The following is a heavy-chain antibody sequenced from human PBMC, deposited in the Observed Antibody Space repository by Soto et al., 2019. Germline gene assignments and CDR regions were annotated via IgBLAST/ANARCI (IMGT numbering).Heavy chain of an antibody. V-gene: IGHV3-21*06. J-gene: IGHJ5*02. CDR2: ISSNSAYI. CDR1: GFTFSRFT. D-gene: IGHD6-6*01. Sequence: EVQLVESGGGLVKPGGSLRLSCAASGFTFSRFTMNWVRQAPGKGLEWVSAISSNSAYIYYANSVRGRFTISRDNAKISVYLQMNSLRAEDPAVYYCARDAGGVSSSEGWFDPWGQGTLVTVSS. CDR3: ARDAGGVSSSEGWFDP.